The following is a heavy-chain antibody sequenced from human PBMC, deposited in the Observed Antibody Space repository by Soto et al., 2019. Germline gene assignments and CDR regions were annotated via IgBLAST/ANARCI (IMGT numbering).Heavy chain of an antibody. CDR3: ARHSYYSNPRRFDP. J-gene: IGHJ5*02. CDR1: GGSITGYY. D-gene: IGHD4-4*01. Sequence: QVQLQESGPGLVQPSEPLSLTCTVSGGSITGYYWSWIRQPPGKGPEWIGNIHYSGSTNYNPSPKSPGTLTGDTSKKQFSLRLSSVTAAETAVYYCARHSYYSNPRRFDPWGQGTLVTVSS. CDR2: IHYSGST. V-gene: IGHV4-59*08.